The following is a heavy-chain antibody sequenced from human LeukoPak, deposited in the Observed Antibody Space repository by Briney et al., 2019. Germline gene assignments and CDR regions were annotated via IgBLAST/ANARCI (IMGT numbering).Heavy chain of an antibody. Sequence: GGSLRLSCAASGLIVSSNYMSWVRQAPGKGLVWISRINSDASDTNYADFVKGRFTISRDNAKNTVYLQINSLRDEDTAVYYCARICSSTDCLIPDWGQGTLVTVSS. CDR3: ARICSSTDCLIPD. J-gene: IGHJ4*02. CDR1: GLIVSSNY. V-gene: IGHV3-74*01. D-gene: IGHD2-2*01. CDR2: INSDASDT.